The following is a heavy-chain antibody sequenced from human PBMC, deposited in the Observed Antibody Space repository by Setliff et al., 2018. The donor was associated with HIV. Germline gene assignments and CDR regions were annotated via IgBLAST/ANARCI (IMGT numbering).Heavy chain of an antibody. Sequence: SETLSLTCAVSGFSISSGFFWGWVRQPPGKGLEWIGSIYQSGTTYYNPALKSRVTISVDTSKNQFSLNLTSVTAADTAVYYCARGHCSGTNCYGVDYYGMDVWGQGTTVTVSS. CDR2: IYQSGTT. V-gene: IGHV4-38-2*01. CDR3: ARGHCSGTNCYGVDYYGMDV. D-gene: IGHD2-2*01. CDR1: GFSISSGFF. J-gene: IGHJ6*02.